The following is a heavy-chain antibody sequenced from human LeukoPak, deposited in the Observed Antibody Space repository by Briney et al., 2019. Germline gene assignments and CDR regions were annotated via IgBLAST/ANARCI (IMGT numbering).Heavy chain of an antibody. Sequence: PGGSLRLSCAASGITFRSYGMHWVRQAPGKGLEWVAVISYDGSHKYYADSVKGRFSISRDNSKNTLYLRMNSLRADDTAVYYCAKGARGDTVTSIVGLNWFDPWGQGTLVTVSS. V-gene: IGHV3-30*18. CDR3: AKGARGDTVTSIVGLNWFDP. CDR2: ISYDGSHK. J-gene: IGHJ5*02. D-gene: IGHD4-17*01. CDR1: GITFRSYG.